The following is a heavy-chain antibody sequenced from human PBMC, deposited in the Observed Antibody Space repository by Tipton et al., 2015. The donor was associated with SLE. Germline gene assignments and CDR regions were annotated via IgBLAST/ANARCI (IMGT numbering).Heavy chain of an antibody. D-gene: IGHD2-2*01. V-gene: IGHV4-39*07. CDR3: ARHHWASVVDDAFDI. J-gene: IGHJ3*02. Sequence: LRLSCTVSGGSISSSSYYWGWIRQPPGKGLEWIGSIYYSGSTYYNPSLKSRVTISVDTSKNQFSLKLSSVTAADTAVYYCARHHWASVVDDAFDIWGQGTMVTVSS. CDR1: GGSISSSSYY. CDR2: IYYSGST.